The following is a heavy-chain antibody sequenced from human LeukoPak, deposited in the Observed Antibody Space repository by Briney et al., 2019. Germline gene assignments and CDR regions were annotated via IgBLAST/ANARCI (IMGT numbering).Heavy chain of an antibody. CDR3: ARDFGYAFDY. J-gene: IGHJ4*02. V-gene: IGHV3-23*01. CDR1: GFTFSTSA. Sequence: GGSLRLSCAASGFTFSTSAMNWVRQAPGKGLEWVSAISGSGGRTDYADSVKGRFTISRDNSKNTLYLQMNSLRAEDTAVYYCARDFGYAFDYWGQGTLVTVSS. CDR2: ISGSGGRT. D-gene: IGHD5-12*01.